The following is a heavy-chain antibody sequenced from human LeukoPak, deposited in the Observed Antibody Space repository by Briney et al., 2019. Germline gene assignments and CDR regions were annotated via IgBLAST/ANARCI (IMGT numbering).Heavy chain of an antibody. CDR2: ISYDGSNR. CDR1: GFTFSSYA. J-gene: IGHJ4*02. D-gene: IGHD5-18*01. CDR3: VEGGAARFDY. Sequence: PGRSLRLSCAASGFTFSSYAMHWVRQAPGKGLEWVALISYDGSNRYYADSVKGRFTISRDNSKNTLYLQMNSLRAEDTAVYYCVEGGAARFDYWGQGTLVAVSS. V-gene: IGHV3-30*18.